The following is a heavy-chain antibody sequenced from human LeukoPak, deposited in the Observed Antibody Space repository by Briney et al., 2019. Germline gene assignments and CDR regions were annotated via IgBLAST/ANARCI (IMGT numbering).Heavy chain of an antibody. V-gene: IGHV1-8*03. CDR3: AREGRKYSSSWYEGYYYYYMDV. D-gene: IGHD6-13*01. CDR2: MNPNSGNT. Sequence: ASVKVSCKASGYTFTSYDINWVRQATGQGLEWMGWMNPNSGNTGYAQKFQGRVTITRNTSISTAYMELSSLRSEDTAVYYCAREGRKYSSSWYEGYYYYYMDVWGKGTTVTVSS. J-gene: IGHJ6*03. CDR1: GYTFTSYD.